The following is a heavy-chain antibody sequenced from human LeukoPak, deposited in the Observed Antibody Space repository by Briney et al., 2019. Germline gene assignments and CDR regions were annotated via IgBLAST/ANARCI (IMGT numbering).Heavy chain of an antibody. CDR2: ISTSSSYI. V-gene: IGHV3-21*01. CDR1: GFTFSSHS. D-gene: IGHD3-22*01. Sequence: PGGSLRLSCAASGFTFSSHSMNWVRQAPGKGLEWVSSISTSSSYIYYADSVKGRFTISRDNAKNSLYLQMNSLRAEDTAVYYCARDGPTTMIVVHIDNWGQGTLVTVSS. J-gene: IGHJ4*02. CDR3: ARDGPTTMIVVHIDN.